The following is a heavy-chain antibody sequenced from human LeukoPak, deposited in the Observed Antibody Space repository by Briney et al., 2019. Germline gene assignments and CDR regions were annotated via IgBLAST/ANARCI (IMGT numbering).Heavy chain of an antibody. Sequence: SAPTLANPTQTLTLTCTSSGFSLSTTGVGVGWIRQPPGKALESLAPLYWYDDKRYSPSLKSRPTITKDTSKTQVVLTMTNMDPVDTATYYCAVTEIRKDLRYRDYWGQGTLVTVSS. CDR1: GFSLSTTGVG. V-gene: IGHV2-5*01. J-gene: IGHJ4*02. CDR3: AVTEIRKDLRYRDY. D-gene: IGHD1-1*01. CDR2: LYWYDDK.